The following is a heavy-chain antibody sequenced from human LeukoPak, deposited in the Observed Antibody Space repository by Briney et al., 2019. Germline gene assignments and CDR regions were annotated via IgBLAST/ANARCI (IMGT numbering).Heavy chain of an antibody. D-gene: IGHD6-13*01. CDR3: ASDLGDTSSVGNWLDP. CDR1: GRSLSKYY. V-gene: IGHV4-59*01. CDR2: IHSSGST. Sequence: PETLSLTWTVSGRSLSKYYCRWVRQPARKVLEWDGYIHSSGSTNYNPSLKTRATIPLNPPKNQFSLKVRSVNDADTDAYYCASDLGDTSSVGNWLDPWGQGTLVTVSS. J-gene: IGHJ5*02.